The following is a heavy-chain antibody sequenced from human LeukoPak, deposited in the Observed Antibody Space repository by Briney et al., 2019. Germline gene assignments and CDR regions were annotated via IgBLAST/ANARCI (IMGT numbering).Heavy chain of an antibody. V-gene: IGHV3-74*01. Sequence: GGSLRLSCAASGVTFSSAWMHWVRHTPGKGLVWVSRINSYGGSTNYADSVKGRFTISRDNAKNMVNLQMNSLRAEDTAIYYCTRDDSYAMAVWGQGTTVTVSS. CDR3: TRDDSYAMAV. CDR1: GVTFSSAW. J-gene: IGHJ6*02. D-gene: IGHD3-3*01. CDR2: INSYGGST.